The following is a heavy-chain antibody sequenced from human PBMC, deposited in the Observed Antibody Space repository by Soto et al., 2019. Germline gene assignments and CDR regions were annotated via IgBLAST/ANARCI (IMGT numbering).Heavy chain of an antibody. J-gene: IGHJ4*02. CDR2: ITSSRSNFT. D-gene: IGHD5-12*01. Sequence: QVQLVESGGGLVKPGGSLRLSCAASGFTFSDYYMSWIRQAPGKGLEWVSYITSSRSNFTNYADSVKGRFTISRDNAKNSVYLQMDSLRVEDTAVYYCAIDRGYSGFFYWGQGVLVTVSA. CDR1: GFTFSDYY. V-gene: IGHV3-11*06. CDR3: AIDRGYSGFFY.